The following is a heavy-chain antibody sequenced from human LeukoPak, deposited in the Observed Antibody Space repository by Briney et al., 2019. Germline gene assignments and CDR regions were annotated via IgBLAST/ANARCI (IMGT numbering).Heavy chain of an antibody. Sequence: ASVKVSCKASGYTFTSYDISWGRQAPGQGLEWMGCIGTYNGSTNYAQQHQGRFTMTTDTSTSTGYMELRSLRSYDTAVYYCAMDLPPSVAAPRWFDPWGQGTLVTVSS. CDR1: GYTFTSYD. J-gene: IGHJ5*02. V-gene: IGHV1-18*01. D-gene: IGHD6-6*01. CDR2: IGTYNGST. CDR3: AMDLPPSVAAPRWFDP.